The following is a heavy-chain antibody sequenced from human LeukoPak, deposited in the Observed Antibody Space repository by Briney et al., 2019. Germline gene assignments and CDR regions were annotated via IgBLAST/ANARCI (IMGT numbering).Heavy chain of an antibody. CDR3: ARGRSYYGSGSYRGWFDP. J-gene: IGHJ5*02. D-gene: IGHD3-10*01. Sequence: SETLSLTCTVSGGSISSYYWSWIRQPAGKGLEWIGRIYTSGSTNYNPSLKSRVTMSVDTSKNQFSLKLSSVTAADTAVYYCARGRSYYGSGSYRGWFDPWGQGTLVTVSS. V-gene: IGHV4-4*07. CDR1: GGSISSYY. CDR2: IYTSGST.